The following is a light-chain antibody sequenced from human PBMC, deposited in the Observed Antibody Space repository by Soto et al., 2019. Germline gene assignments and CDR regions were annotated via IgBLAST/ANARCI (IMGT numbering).Light chain of an antibody. Sequence: QSARAQPASVSGSPGQSITISCTGTSSDVGSYNLVSWYQQHPGKAPKLIIYEVTERPSGVSNRLSGSKSGNTASLTISGLQAEDEADYYCCSYAGISIPVVFGGGTKLNVL. CDR1: SSDVGSYNL. V-gene: IGLV2-23*02. CDR2: EVT. CDR3: CSYAGISIPVV. J-gene: IGLJ2*01.